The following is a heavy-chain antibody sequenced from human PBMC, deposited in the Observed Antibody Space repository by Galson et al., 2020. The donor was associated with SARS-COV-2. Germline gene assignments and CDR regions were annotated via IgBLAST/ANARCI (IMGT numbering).Heavy chain of an antibody. V-gene: IGHV4-61*02. CDR1: GGSISSGSYY. D-gene: IGHD2-21*02. Sequence: SQTLSLTCTVSGGSISSGSYYWSWIRQPAGKGLEWIGRIYTSGSTNYNPSLKSRVTISVDTSKNQFSLKLSSVTAADTAVYYCARGGRGILRHIGVVTKPGAFDNWGQGTMVTVSS. CDR3: ARGGRGILRHIGVVTKPGAFDN. CDR2: IYTSGST. J-gene: IGHJ3*02.